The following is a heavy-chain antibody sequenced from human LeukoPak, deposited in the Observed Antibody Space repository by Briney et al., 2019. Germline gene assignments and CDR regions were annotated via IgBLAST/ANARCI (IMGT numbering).Heavy chain of an antibody. CDR1: GYTLRNSG. CDR3: ARDRGGYQVGNWFDP. Sequence: ASVNVSCKTSGYTLRNSGMNWVRQAPGQGLEWLAWISGYNGNINYVEKLRDRVTMTIDTSTSTVYMELTSLTSDDTAVYYCARDRGGYQVGNWFDPWGQGTLVTVSS. J-gene: IGHJ5*02. CDR2: ISGYNGNI. V-gene: IGHV1-18*01. D-gene: IGHD6-25*01.